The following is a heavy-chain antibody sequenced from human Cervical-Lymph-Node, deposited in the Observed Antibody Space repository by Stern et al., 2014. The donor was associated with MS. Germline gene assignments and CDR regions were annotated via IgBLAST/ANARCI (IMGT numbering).Heavy chain of an antibody. CDR1: GYTFTRYA. V-gene: IGHV1-3*01. CDR2: INAGNGDT. J-gene: IGHJ1*01. CDR3: ATGLSTISFRLRY. D-gene: IGHD2-2*01. Sequence: VQLVQSGAEVKKPGASVKVSCKTSGYTFTRYAMHWVRQAPGQRLEYMGRINAGNGDTKYSQTDQGRVTISRDTSASTGYMELSSLTSKDTAVYYCATGLSTISFRLRYWGQGTLVTVSS.